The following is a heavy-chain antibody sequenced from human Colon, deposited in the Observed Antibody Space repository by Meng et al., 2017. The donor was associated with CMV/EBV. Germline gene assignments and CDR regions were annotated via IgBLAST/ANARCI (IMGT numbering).Heavy chain of an antibody. CDR3: AKDGDKAQLAAY. J-gene: IGHJ4*02. V-gene: IGHV3-11*01. CDR2: ISGGGSTI. D-gene: IGHD6-6*01. Sequence: LSLTCAASGFRFSDYYMNWIRQAPGRGLEWIAYISGGGSTIVYADSVKGRFTISRDNAKNTLYLQMNSLRGDDTAVYYCAKDGDKAQLAAYWGQGTLVTVSS. CDR1: GFRFSDYY.